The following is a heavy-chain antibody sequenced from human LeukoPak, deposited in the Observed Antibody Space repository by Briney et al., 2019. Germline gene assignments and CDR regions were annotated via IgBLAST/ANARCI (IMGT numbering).Heavy chain of an antibody. CDR2: MNPNSGNT. CDR3: ARGRRQWLALYWYFDL. Sequence: ASVKVSCKASGYTFTSYDINWVRQTTGQGLEWMGWMNPNSGNTGYAQKFQGRVTITRSTSISTAYMELSSLRSEDTAVYYCARGRRQWLALYWYFDLWGRGTLVTVSS. D-gene: IGHD6-19*01. V-gene: IGHV1-8*03. J-gene: IGHJ2*01. CDR1: GYTFTSYD.